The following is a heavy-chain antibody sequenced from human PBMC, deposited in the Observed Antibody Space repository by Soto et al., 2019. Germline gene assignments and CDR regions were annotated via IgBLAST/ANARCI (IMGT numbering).Heavy chain of an antibody. Sequence: GGSLRLSCAASGFTFSNAWMSWVRQAPGKGLEWVGRIKSKTDGGTTDYAAPVKGRFTISRDDSKNTLYLQMNSLKTEDTAVYYCTTDSGSYYKDAFDIWGQGTMVTVSS. V-gene: IGHV3-15*01. J-gene: IGHJ3*02. CDR2: IKSKTDGGTT. D-gene: IGHD3-10*01. CDR1: GFTFSNAW. CDR3: TTDSGSYYKDAFDI.